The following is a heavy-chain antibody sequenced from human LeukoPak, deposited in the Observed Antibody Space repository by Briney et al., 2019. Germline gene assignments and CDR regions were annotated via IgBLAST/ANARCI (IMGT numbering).Heavy chain of an antibody. CDR2: IYYSGST. CDR1: GGSISSSSYY. D-gene: IGHD3-10*01. J-gene: IGHJ5*02. V-gene: IGHV4-39*07. Sequence: PSETLSLTYTVSGGSISSSSYYWGWIRQPPGKGLEWIGSIYYSGSTYYNPSLKSRVTISVDTSKNQFSLKLSSVTAADTAVYYCARGRSPMVRGVIIFSWFDPWGQGTLVTVSS. CDR3: ARGRSPMVRGVIIFSWFDP.